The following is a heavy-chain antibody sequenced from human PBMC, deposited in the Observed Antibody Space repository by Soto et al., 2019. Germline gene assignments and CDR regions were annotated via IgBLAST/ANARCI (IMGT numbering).Heavy chain of an antibody. Sequence: QVQLQESGPGLVKPSQTLSLTCTVSGGSINSGGYYWSWIRQHPGKGLEWIGSIYYSGSTYYNPSLXRXXTISVDMSKNQFSLKLSSVTAADTAVYYCARGILVWGQGTLVTVSS. J-gene: IGHJ4*02. D-gene: IGHD3-9*01. CDR2: IYYSGST. CDR3: ARGILV. V-gene: IGHV4-31*03. CDR1: GGSINSGGYY.